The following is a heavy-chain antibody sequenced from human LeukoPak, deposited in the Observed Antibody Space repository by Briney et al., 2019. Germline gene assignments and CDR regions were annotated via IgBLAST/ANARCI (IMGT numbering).Heavy chain of an antibody. V-gene: IGHV3-23*01. CDR1: GFTFSSYA. CDR2: ISCSGAIK. D-gene: IGHD4-17*01. Sequence: PGGCLRLSCAASGFTFSSYAMSWVRQAPGKGLKWVSAISCSGAIKYYADSVRGHFTISRDNSLNTLHLRMNSLRAEDTAVYYCAKALGYGDYDYSYGMDVWGQGTTVTVSS. CDR3: AKALGYGDYDYSYGMDV. J-gene: IGHJ6*02.